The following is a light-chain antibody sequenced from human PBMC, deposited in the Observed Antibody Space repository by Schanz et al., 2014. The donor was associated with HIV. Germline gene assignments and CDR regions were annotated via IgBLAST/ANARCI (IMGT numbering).Light chain of an antibody. Sequence: QSVLTQPPSMAGAPGQSITISCTGNSSNIGAGYDVHWYQQLPETAPKLLIYGNNNRPSGVPDRFSGSRSGNTASLTVSGLQAEDEADYYCQSYDSSLSAWVFGGGTKLTVL. CDR3: QSYDSSLSAWV. CDR2: GNN. V-gene: IGLV1-40*01. CDR1: SSNIGAGYD. J-gene: IGLJ3*02.